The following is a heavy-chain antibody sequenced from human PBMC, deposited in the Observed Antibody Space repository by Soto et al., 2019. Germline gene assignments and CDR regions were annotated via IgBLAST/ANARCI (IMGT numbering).Heavy chain of an antibody. CDR1: GYTFTTYY. Sequence: QVQLVQSGAEVKKPGASVKVSCKASGYTFTTYYIHWVRQAPGQGLVWMGIINPGSGSPSYAQKFQGRVTLTRDKSTGTFYMELNSLRSEDTATYYCRRQRSNLSEVGPAGSDYWGQGTLVTVSS. CDR3: RRQRSNLSEVGPAGSDY. J-gene: IGHJ4*02. D-gene: IGHD2-2*01. CDR2: INPGSGSP. V-gene: IGHV1-46*01.